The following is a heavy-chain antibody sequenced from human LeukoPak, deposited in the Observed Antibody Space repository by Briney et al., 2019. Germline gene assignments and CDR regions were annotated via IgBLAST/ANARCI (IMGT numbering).Heavy chain of an antibody. D-gene: IGHD3-22*01. CDR3: AGLDSPHDAFDI. CDR1: GDSVSSNSAA. CDR2: TYYRSKWYY. J-gene: IGHJ3*02. Sequence: SQTLSLTCAISGDSVSSNSAAWNWIRQAPSRGLEWLGRTYYRSKWYYHYAVSMKSRITVNPDTSKNQFSLQLNSVTPEDTAVYYCAGLDSPHDAFDIWGQGTMVTVSS. V-gene: IGHV6-1*01.